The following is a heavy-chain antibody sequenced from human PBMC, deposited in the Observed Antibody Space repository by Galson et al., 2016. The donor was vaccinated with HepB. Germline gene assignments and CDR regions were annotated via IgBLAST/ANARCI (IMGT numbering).Heavy chain of an antibody. CDR2: IVWDDDK. Sequence: PALVKPTQTLTLTCSVSGFSLSTSGISVSWIRQPPGKALEWLARIVWDDDKYYRKSVKTRLTISKDTPKNQVVLTMTNMDPVDTATYYCARTSLFGRGGMDVWGQGTTVTVSS. V-gene: IGHV2-70*11. CDR1: GFSLSTSGIS. CDR3: ARTSLFGRGGMDV. D-gene: IGHD3/OR15-3a*01. J-gene: IGHJ6*02.